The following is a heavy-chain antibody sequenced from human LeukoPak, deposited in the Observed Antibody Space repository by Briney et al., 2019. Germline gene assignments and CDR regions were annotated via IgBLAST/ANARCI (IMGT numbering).Heavy chain of an antibody. CDR2: IKQDGSEK. Sequence: AGGSLRLSCAASGFTFDDYGMSWVRQAPGKGLEWVANIKQDGSEKYYVDSVKGRFTISRDNAKNSLYLQMNSLRAEDTAVYYCAREEWELLRYYYYYMDVWGKGTTVTVSS. J-gene: IGHJ6*03. CDR1: GFTFDDYG. V-gene: IGHV3-7*01. D-gene: IGHD1-26*01. CDR3: AREEWELLRYYYYYMDV.